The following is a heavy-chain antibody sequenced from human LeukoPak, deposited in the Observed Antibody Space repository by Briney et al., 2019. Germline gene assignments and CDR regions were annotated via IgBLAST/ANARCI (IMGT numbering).Heavy chain of an antibody. CDR2: INHSGST. D-gene: IGHD3-16*01. CDR3: ARGVIWGSPGY. V-gene: IGHV4-34*01. CDR1: GGSFSGYY. J-gene: IGHJ4*02. Sequence: SETLSLTCAVYGGSFSGYYWSWIRQPPGKGLEWIGEINHSGSTNYNPSLKSRVTISVDTSKNQFSLKLSSVTAADTAVYYCARGVIWGSPGYWGQGTLVTVSS.